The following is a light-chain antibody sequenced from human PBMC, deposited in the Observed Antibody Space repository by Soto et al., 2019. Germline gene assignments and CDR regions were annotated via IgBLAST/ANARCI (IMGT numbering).Light chain of an antibody. CDR3: QQYGSSHWT. J-gene: IGKJ1*01. CDR2: GAS. Sequence: EIVLTQSPGTLSLSPGEIATLSCRASQSVSSSYLAWYQQKPGQAPRLLIYGASSRATGIPDRFSGSGSGTDFTLTISRLEPEDFAVYYCQQYGSSHWTFGQGTKVDIK. V-gene: IGKV3-20*01. CDR1: QSVSSSY.